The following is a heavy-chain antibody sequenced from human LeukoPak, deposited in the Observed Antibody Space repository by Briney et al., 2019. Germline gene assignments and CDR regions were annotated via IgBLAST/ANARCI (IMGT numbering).Heavy chain of an antibody. J-gene: IGHJ4*02. CDR2: IYYSGTT. V-gene: IGHV4-39*07. D-gene: IGHD3-3*01. CDR3: ARASPYGFLVDY. Sequence: SETLSLTCTVSGGSITTTSYFWAWIRQPPGGGLEWIASIYYSGTTYYNSSLKSRVTISVETSKNHFSLKLSSVTAADTAVYYCARASPYGFLVDYWGQGTLVTVSS. CDR1: GGSITTTSYF.